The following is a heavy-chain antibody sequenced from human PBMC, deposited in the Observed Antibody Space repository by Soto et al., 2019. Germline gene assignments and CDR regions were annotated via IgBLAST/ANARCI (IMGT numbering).Heavy chain of an antibody. Sequence: SATLSLTCTFSAGSISGIYWSWIRQPPGKGLEWIGYIYYSGSTNYNPSLQSRVTISVDTSNNQFSLRLSSVTAADTAVYYCTRDTYGGGIWGQGTMVTVSS. CDR1: AGSISGIY. J-gene: IGHJ3*02. V-gene: IGHV4-59*01. D-gene: IGHD4-17*01. CDR3: TRDTYGGGI. CDR2: IYYSGST.